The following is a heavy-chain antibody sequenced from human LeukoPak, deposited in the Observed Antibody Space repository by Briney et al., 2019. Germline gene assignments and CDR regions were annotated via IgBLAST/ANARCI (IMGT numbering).Heavy chain of an antibody. V-gene: IGHV1-46*01. J-gene: IGHJ4*02. CDR3: ARSPYGGNSYFDY. CDR1: GYTFTSYG. CDR2: INPSGGST. Sequence: ASVKVSCKASGYTFTSYGISWVRQAPGQGLEWMGIINPSGGSTSYAQKFQGRVTMTRDTSTSTVYMELSSLRSEDTAVYYCARSPYGGNSYFDYWGQGTLVTVSS. D-gene: IGHD4-23*01.